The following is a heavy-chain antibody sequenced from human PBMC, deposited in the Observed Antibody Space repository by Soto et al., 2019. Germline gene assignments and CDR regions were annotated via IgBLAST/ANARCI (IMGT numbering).Heavy chain of an antibody. D-gene: IGHD1-26*01. CDR3: ARGNLSFDFDS. Sequence: QIQLVASGGDVVQPGKSLRLSCAASGFTFGFFGMHWVRQAPVKGLEWVAFISGDGINTQYAYSVRGRFTLSRDYSRKTRYLQMDSLRDEGTALYYCARGNLSFDFDSWGLGTRVTVSS. CDR2: ISGDGINT. CDR1: GFTFGFFG. V-gene: IGHV3-30*03. J-gene: IGHJ4*02.